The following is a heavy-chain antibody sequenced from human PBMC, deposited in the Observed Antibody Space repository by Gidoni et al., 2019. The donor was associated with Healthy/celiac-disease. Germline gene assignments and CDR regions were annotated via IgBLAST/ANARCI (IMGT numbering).Heavy chain of an antibody. J-gene: IGHJ4*02. Sequence: QVQLVQSGAEVKKPGASVKVSCKASGYTFTSYAMHWVGQAPGPRLEWMGWINAGNGNTKYSQKFQGRVTITRDTSASTAYMELSSLRSEDTAVYYCARAVEMVAFDYWGQGTLVTVSS. CDR1: GYTFTSYA. CDR3: ARAVEMVAFDY. D-gene: IGHD2-8*01. V-gene: IGHV1-3*01. CDR2: INAGNGNT.